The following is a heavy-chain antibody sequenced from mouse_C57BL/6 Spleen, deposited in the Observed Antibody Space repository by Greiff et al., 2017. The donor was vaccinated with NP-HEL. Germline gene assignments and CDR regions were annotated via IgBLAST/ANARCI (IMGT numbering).Heavy chain of an antibody. V-gene: IGHV1-74*01. CDR1: GYTLTSYW. J-gene: IGHJ1*03. Sequence: VQLQQPGAELLKPGASVKVSCKASGYTLTSYWMHWVKQRPGQGLEWIGRIHPSDSDTNYNQKFKGKGTLTVDKSSSTAYMQLSSLTSEDSAVYYCASYGSSYGWYFDVWGTGTTVTVSS. CDR2: IHPSDSDT. D-gene: IGHD1-1*01. CDR3: ASYGSSYGWYFDV.